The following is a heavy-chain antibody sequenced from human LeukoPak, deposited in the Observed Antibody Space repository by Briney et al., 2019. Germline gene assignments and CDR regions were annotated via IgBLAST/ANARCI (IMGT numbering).Heavy chain of an antibody. V-gene: IGHV3-30*07. CDR1: GFTFSSYA. J-gene: IGHJ4*02. CDR3: ARGREWELPDPPDY. Sequence: GGSLRLSCAASGFTFSSYAMHWVRQAPGKGLEWVAVISYDGSNKYYADSVKGRFTISRDNAKNSLYLQMNSLRAEDTAVYYCARGREWELPDPPDYWGQGTLVTVSS. D-gene: IGHD1-26*01. CDR2: ISYDGSNK.